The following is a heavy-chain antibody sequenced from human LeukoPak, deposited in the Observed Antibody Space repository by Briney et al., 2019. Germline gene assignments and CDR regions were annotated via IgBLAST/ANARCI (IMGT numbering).Heavy chain of an antibody. Sequence: SETLSLTCTVSGGSISSSSYYWGWIRQPPGKGLEWIGSIYYSGSTYYNPSLKSRVTISVDTSKNQFSLKLSSVTAADTAVYYCARGPAAAGNIDYWGQGTLVTVSS. CDR2: IYYSGST. CDR3: ARGPAAAGNIDY. CDR1: GGSISSSSYY. V-gene: IGHV4-39*01. J-gene: IGHJ4*02. D-gene: IGHD6-13*01.